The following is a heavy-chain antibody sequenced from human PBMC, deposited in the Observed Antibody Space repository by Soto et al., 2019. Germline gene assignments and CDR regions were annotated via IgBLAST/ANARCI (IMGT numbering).Heavy chain of an antibody. J-gene: IGHJ4*02. D-gene: IGHD4-17*01. Sequence: SETLSLTCTVSGGSVTNSSYYWDWIRQSPGKGLEWIGSVYYRGRSYSKSSVKSRVTISVDTSKNRFSLSLNSVTASDTAVYFCVSQRTTVPTQAYFDYWGPGALVTVSS. CDR1: GGSVTNSSYY. CDR3: VSQRTTVPTQAYFDY. CDR2: VYYRGRS. V-gene: IGHV4-39*01.